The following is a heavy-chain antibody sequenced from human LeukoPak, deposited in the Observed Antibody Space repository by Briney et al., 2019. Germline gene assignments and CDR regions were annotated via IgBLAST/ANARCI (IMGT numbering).Heavy chain of an antibody. CDR2: IKQDGSEK. CDR1: GFTFSSYW. Sequence: GGSLRLSCAASGFTFSSYWMSWVRQAPGKGLEGVANIKQDGSEKYYVDSVKGRFTISRDNAKNSLYLQMNSLRAEDTAVYYCARDIVATPSGGFDYWGQGTLVTVSS. V-gene: IGHV3-7*01. J-gene: IGHJ4*02. D-gene: IGHD5-12*01. CDR3: ARDIVATPSGGFDY.